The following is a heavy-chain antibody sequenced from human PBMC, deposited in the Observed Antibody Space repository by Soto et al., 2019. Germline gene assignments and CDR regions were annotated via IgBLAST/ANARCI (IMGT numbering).Heavy chain of an antibody. CDR2: IYYSGST. D-gene: IGHD1-26*01. V-gene: IGHV4-61*01. CDR1: GGTVSSGSDY. Sequence: ETLSFTCTVSGGTVSSGSDYGSWIRQPPGKGLEWIGYIYYSGSTNYNPSLKSRVTISVDTSKNQFSLKLSSVTAADTAVYYCARDHDSGSSWGQGTLVSVSS. J-gene: IGHJ5*02. CDR3: ARDHDSGSS.